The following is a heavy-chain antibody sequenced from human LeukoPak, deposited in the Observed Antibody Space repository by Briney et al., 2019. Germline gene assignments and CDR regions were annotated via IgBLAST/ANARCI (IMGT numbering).Heavy chain of an antibody. D-gene: IGHD6-13*01. V-gene: IGHV4-59*13. Sequence: SETLSLTCTVSGGSIPSYYWTWIRQPPGKGLEWIGYVFYSGDTNYNPSLKSRVTISVDASRNQFSLRLRSVTAADAALYYCARGIATAGTLDFWGQGTLVTVSS. CDR1: GGSIPSYY. J-gene: IGHJ4*02. CDR3: ARGIATAGTLDF. CDR2: VFYSGDT.